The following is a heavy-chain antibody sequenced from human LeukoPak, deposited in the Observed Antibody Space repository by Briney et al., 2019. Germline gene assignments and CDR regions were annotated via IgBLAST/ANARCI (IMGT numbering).Heavy chain of an antibody. V-gene: IGHV3-30*04. CDR3: ASDYDSSGLPDY. Sequence: GGSLRLSCAASGFTFSSYAMHWVRQAPGKGLEWVAVISYDGSNKYYADSVKGRFTISRDNSKNTLYLQMNSLRAEDTALYYCASDYDSSGLPDYWGQGTLVTVSS. J-gene: IGHJ4*02. CDR2: ISYDGSNK. CDR1: GFTFSSYA. D-gene: IGHD3-22*01.